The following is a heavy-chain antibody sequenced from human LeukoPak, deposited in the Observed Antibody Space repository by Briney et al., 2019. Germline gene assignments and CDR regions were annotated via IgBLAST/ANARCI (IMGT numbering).Heavy chain of an antibody. V-gene: IGHV1-2*06. Sequence: ASVKVSCKASGYTFTGYYMHWVRQAPGQGLEWMGRINPNSGGTNYAQKFQGRVTMTRDTSISTAYMEQSRLRSDDTAVYYCAREGEYYYDSSGYLDAFDIWGQGTMVTVSS. CDR3: AREGEYYYDSSGYLDAFDI. D-gene: IGHD3-22*01. CDR1: GYTFTGYY. J-gene: IGHJ3*02. CDR2: INPNSGGT.